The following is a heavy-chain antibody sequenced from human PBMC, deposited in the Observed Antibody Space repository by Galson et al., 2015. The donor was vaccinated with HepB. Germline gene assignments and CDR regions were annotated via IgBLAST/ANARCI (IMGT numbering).Heavy chain of an antibody. CDR3: ARELVVAVGAPFDY. D-gene: IGHD2-15*01. CDR1: GFTFSSYA. CDR2: ISSNGGST. Sequence: SLRLSCAASGFTFSSYAMHWVRQAPGKGLEYVSAISSNGGSTYYANSVKGRFPISRDNSKNTLYLQMGSLRAEDMAVYYCARELVVAVGAPFDYWSQGTLVTVSS. J-gene: IGHJ4*02. V-gene: IGHV3-64*01.